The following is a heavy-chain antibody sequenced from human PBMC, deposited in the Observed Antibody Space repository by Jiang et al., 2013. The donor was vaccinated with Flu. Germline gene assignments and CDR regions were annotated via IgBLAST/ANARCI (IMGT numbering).Heavy chain of an antibody. V-gene: IGHV3-30*18. CDR1: GFTFNAYG. CDR3: AKDSAVGPADYYFDY. D-gene: IGHD2-2*01. Sequence: QLLESGGGVVQPGRSLRLSCAASGFTFNAYGMHWVRQAPGKGLEWVVVISSDGSDKHYADSVKGRFTISRDNSKDTLYLQMNSLRPDDTAVYYCAKDSAVGPADYYFDYWGRGALVTVSS. J-gene: IGHJ4*02. CDR2: ISSDGSDK.